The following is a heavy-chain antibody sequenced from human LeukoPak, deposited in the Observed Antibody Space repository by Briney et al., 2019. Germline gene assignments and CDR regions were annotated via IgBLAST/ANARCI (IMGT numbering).Heavy chain of an antibody. J-gene: IGHJ4*02. D-gene: IGHD3-10*01. CDR2: IYYTGST. CDR3: ARLAYYGSGSFDY. CDR1: GGSISRDY. V-gene: IGHV4-59*12. Sequence: SETLSLTCTVSGGSISRDYWSWLRQPPGKGLEWLGYIYYTGSTNYNPSRKSRVTISVDTSKNQFSLKLTSVTAAAAAVYYCARLAYYGSGSFDYWGQGVLVTVSS.